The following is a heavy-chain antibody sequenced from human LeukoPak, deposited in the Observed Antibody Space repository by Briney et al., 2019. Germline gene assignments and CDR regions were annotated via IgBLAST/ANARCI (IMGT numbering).Heavy chain of an antibody. CDR3: ARVYSYCSGGSCYSEGADY. J-gene: IGHJ4*02. Sequence: GSLRLSCAASGFTFGSYAMSWVRQAPGKGLEWVSAISGGGGSTYYADSVKGRFTISRDNSKNTLYLQMNSLRAEDTAVYYCARVYSYCSGGSCYSEGADYRGQGTLVTVSS. V-gene: IGHV3-23*01. CDR1: GFTFGSYA. CDR2: ISGGGGST. D-gene: IGHD2-15*01.